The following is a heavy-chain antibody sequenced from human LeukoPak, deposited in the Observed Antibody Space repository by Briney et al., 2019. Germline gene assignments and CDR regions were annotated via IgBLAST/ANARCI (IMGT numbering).Heavy chain of an antibody. J-gene: IGHJ5*02. V-gene: IGHV4-39*07. CDR1: GGSISSSSYY. CDR2: IYYSGST. D-gene: IGHD2-2*01. Sequence: PSETLSLTCTVSGGSISSSSYYWGWIRQPPGKGLEWIGSIYYSGSTYYNPSLKSRVTISVDTSKNQFSLKLSSVTAADTAVYYCARVAGQTKGYCSSTSCSRGIWFDPWGQGTLVTVSS. CDR3: ARVAGQTKGYCSSTSCSRGIWFDP.